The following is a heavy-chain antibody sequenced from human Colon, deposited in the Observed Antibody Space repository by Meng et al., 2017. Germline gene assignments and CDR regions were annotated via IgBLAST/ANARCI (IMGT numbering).Heavy chain of an antibody. CDR3: AKDQGVGGTLGLIDY. J-gene: IGHJ4*02. D-gene: IGHD1-26*01. Sequence: GESLRLSCAASGFTFSADAMQWVRQAPGKGLEWVAIISSDGSRKFYADSVTGRFTISRDNSKNTLYLQMDSLRTEDTALYYCAKDQGVGGTLGLIDYWGQGTLVTVSS. V-gene: IGHV3-30*04. CDR2: ISSDGSRK. CDR1: GFTFSADA.